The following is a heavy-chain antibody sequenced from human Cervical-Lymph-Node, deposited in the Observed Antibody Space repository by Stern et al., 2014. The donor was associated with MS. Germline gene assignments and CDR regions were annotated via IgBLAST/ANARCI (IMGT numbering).Heavy chain of an antibody. CDR3: AREGGNTAEYFQH. CDR2: IWYDGSNR. V-gene: IGHV3-33*01. Sequence: VQLLESGGGVVQPGRSLRLSCAAAGFTFSSSAMHWVRQAPGKGLEWLGIIWYDGSNRYYADSVKGRFTISRDNSKNTLYLQMNSLRADDTALYYCAREGGNTAEYFQHWGQGTLVTVSS. D-gene: IGHD4-23*01. CDR1: GFTFSSSA. J-gene: IGHJ1*01.